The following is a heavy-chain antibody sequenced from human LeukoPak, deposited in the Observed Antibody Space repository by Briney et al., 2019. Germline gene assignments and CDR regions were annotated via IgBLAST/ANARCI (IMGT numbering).Heavy chain of an antibody. CDR2: IKEDGSEK. Sequence: GGSLRLSCAASGFPFNSYWMNWVRQAPGRGLEWVANIKEDGSEKSYVDSVKGRFTISRDNAKNSLFLQMTSLRAEDTALYYCAPEVWELQGASDIWGQGTMVTVSS. CDR1: GFPFNSYW. J-gene: IGHJ3*02. V-gene: IGHV3-7*01. D-gene: IGHD1-26*01. CDR3: APEVWELQGASDI.